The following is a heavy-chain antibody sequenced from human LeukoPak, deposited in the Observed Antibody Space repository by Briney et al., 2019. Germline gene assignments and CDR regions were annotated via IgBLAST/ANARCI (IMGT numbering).Heavy chain of an antibody. CDR2: IYPGDSDT. CDR1: GYSFTSYW. D-gene: IGHD2-15*01. Sequence: GESLKISCKGSGYSFTSYWIGWVRQMPGKGLEWMGIIYPGDSDTRYSPSFQGQVTISADKSISTAYLQWSSLKASDTAMYYCARHLAVYCSGGSCYGPSPFDYWGQGTLVTVSS. CDR3: ARHLAVYCSGGSCYGPSPFDY. J-gene: IGHJ4*02. V-gene: IGHV5-51*01.